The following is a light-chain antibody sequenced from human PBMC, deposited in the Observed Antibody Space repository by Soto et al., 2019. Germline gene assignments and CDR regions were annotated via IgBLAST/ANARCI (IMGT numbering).Light chain of an antibody. V-gene: IGKV4-1*01. Sequence: DIVLTQSPDSLAVSLGERATINCKSSQSVLYSPNNKNYLAWYQQKPGQPPKLRVYWASTRESGVPDRFSGSGSGTEFTLTINRLQAEDVAVYSCQQYINAPQTCGQGTKVEIK. CDR1: QSVLYSPNNKNY. J-gene: IGKJ1*01. CDR3: QQYINAPQT. CDR2: WAS.